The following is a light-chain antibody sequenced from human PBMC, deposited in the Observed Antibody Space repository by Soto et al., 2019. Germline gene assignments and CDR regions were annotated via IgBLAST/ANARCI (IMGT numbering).Light chain of an antibody. CDR3: MQTLQTRT. V-gene: IGKV2-28*01. CDR2: LGS. Sequence: DLVMTQSPLSLPVTPGEPASISCRSSQSLLHSNGYNYLDWYLQKPGQSPQLLIYLGSNRAAGVPDRISGSGSGTDFTLKSSRVEAEDVGVFYCMQTLQTRTFGQGTKVEIK. CDR1: QSLLHSNGYNY. J-gene: IGKJ1*01.